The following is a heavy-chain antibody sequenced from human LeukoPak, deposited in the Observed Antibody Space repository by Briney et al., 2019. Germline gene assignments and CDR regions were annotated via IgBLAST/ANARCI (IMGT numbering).Heavy chain of an antibody. CDR2: INPNSGGT. CDR3: ARVRDNPARYWFDP. Sequence: GASVKVSCKASGYTFTGYHTHWVRQAPGQGLEWMGWINPNSGGTNDAQKFQGRVTMTRDTSISTAYMELSRLRSDDTAVYYCARVRDNPARYWFDPWGQGTLVTVSS. CDR1: GYTFTGYH. J-gene: IGHJ5*02. V-gene: IGHV1-2*02. D-gene: IGHD6-6*01.